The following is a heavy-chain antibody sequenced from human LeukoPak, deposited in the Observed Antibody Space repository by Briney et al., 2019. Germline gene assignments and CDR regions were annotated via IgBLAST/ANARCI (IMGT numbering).Heavy chain of an antibody. Sequence: GGSLRLSCAASGFTFSSYSMNWVRQAPGKGLEWVSAISGSGGSTYYADSVKGRFTISRDNSKNTLYLQMNSLRAEDTAVYYCAKGVVPAAMFYFDYWGQGTLVTVSS. CDR3: AKGVVPAAMFYFDY. V-gene: IGHV3-23*01. J-gene: IGHJ4*02. CDR1: GFTFSSYS. CDR2: ISGSGGST. D-gene: IGHD2-2*01.